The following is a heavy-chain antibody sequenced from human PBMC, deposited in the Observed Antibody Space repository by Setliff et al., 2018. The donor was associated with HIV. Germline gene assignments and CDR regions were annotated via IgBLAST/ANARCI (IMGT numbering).Heavy chain of an antibody. CDR2: ISWDGIKT. J-gene: IGHJ4*02. CDR1: GFMFNDYG. D-gene: IGHD7-27*01. Sequence: GGSLRLSCVGSGFMFNDYGMSWVRQAPGRGLEWVAGISWDGIKTTYGDSVRGRFTISRDNVEKSVYLQMNRLRNEDTARYYCARDHYLGLDYWGQGSLVTVSS. V-gene: IGHV3-20*04. CDR3: ARDHYLGLDY.